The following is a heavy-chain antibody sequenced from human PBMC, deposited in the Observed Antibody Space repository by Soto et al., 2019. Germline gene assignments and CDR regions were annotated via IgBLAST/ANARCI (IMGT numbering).Heavy chain of an antibody. CDR1: GYSFTSYW. CDR2: IYPGDSDT. D-gene: IGHD6-6*01. J-gene: IGHJ5*02. CDR3: ARHGSIANRRNWLDP. Sequence: PGEALKISCNASGYSFTSYWIAWVRQVPGKGLEWMGIIYPGDSDTRYSPSFQGQVTISADKSISTAYLQWSSLTASDTAIYYCARHGSIANRRNWLDPWGQGTPVTVSS. V-gene: IGHV5-51*01.